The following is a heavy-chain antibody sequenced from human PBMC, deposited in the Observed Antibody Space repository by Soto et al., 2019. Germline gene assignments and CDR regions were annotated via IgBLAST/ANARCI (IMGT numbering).Heavy chain of an antibody. CDR1: CASISSYY. J-gene: IGHJ4*02. CDR3: ARHVTGYCSGGPCPSYFDY. D-gene: IGHD2-15*01. Sequence: SDTLSLTCTVSCASISSYYWRWTRLPPGKGLEWIAYIYYSGDAKSNPSLKSRVTISVDTSKNQFSLKLTSVTAADTAVYYCARHVTGYCSGGPCPSYFDYWGQGNVVTVSS. V-gene: IGHV4-59*08. CDR2: IYYSGDA.